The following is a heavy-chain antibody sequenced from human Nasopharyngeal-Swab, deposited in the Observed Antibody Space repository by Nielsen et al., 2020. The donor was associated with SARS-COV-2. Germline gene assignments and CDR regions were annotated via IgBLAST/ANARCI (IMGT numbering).Heavy chain of an antibody. CDR2: IWYDGSNE. D-gene: IGHD6-6*01. J-gene: IGHJ4*02. CDR1: GFTFSSYG. Sequence: EGSLRLSCAASGFTFSSYGMHWVRQAPGKGLEWVAVIWYDGSNEYYADSVKGRFTISRDNSKNTLYLQMNSLRVEDTAVYYCARDHYSSSSGPSNFDYWGQGTLVTVSS. V-gene: IGHV3-33*01. CDR3: ARDHYSSSSGPSNFDY.